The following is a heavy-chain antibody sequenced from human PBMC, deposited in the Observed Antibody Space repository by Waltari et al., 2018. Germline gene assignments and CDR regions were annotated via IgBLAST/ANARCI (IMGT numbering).Heavy chain of an antibody. J-gene: IGHJ4*02. CDR2: IDYTGST. Sequence: QLQLQESGPGLVKPSETLSLTCTVSGGSISSSSYYWGWVRQPPGNGLEWIGSIDYTGSTYYNPSVKCGVTISVDTSKNQFSLRVSSVTAADTAVFYCARMVRGYCSSTSCHTDHWGQGTLVTVSS. D-gene: IGHD2-2*01. CDR3: ARMVRGYCSSTSCHTDH. V-gene: IGHV4-39*07. CDR1: GGSISSSSYY.